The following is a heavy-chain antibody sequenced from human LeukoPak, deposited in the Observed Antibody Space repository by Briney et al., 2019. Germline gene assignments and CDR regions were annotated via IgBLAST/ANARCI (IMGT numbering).Heavy chain of an antibody. CDR3: AREGSVGMVRAVIRYGMDV. CDR2: IYYSGST. J-gene: IGHJ6*04. CDR1: GGSISSYY. V-gene: IGHV4-59*01. Sequence: PSETLSLTCTVSGGSISSYYWSWIRQPPGKGLEWIGYIYYSGSTNYNPSLKSRVTISVDTSKNQFSLKLSSVTAADTAVYYCAREGSVGMVRAVIRYGMDVWGKGTTVTVSS. D-gene: IGHD3-10*01.